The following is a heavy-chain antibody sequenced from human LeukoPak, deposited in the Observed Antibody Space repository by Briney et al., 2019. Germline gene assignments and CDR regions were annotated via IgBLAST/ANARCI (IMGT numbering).Heavy chain of an antibody. CDR3: ARDRYYDSSGKNDAFDI. Sequence: GGSLRLSCAASGFTFSSYCMNWVRQAPGKGLEWVSSISSSSSYIYYADSVKGRFTISRDNAKNSLYLQMNSLRAEDTAVYYCARDRYYDSSGKNDAFDIWGQGTMVTVSS. V-gene: IGHV3-21*01. D-gene: IGHD3-22*01. CDR2: ISSSSSYI. J-gene: IGHJ3*02. CDR1: GFTFSSYC.